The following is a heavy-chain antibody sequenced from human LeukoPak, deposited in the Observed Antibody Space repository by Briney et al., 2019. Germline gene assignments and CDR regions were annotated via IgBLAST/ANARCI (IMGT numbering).Heavy chain of an antibody. D-gene: IGHD3-22*01. J-gene: IGHJ4*02. CDR1: GYTFTGYY. CDR3: ARDRGSGYYPIDY. Sequence: ASVKVSCKASGYTFTGYYMHWVRQAPGQGLEWMGRINPNSGGTNYAQKFQGRVTMTRDTSISTAYMELSRLRSDDTAVFYRARDRGSGYYPIDYWGQGTLVTVSS. CDR2: INPNSGGT. V-gene: IGHV1-2*06.